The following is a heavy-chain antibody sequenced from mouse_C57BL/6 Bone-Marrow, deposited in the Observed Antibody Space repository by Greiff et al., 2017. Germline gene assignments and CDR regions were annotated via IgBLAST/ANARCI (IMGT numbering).Heavy chain of an antibody. CDR3: ARGTGTLYYFDY. Sequence: QVQLQQPGAELVRPGSSVKLSCKASGYTFTSYWMDWVQQTPGQGLEWIGNIYTSDSETHYNQKFKDKATLTVDKSSSTAYMQLSSLTSEDSAVYYCARGTGTLYYFDYWGQGTTLTVSS. CDR1: GYTFTSYW. J-gene: IGHJ2*01. CDR2: IYTSDSET. D-gene: IGHD4-1*01. V-gene: IGHV1-61*01.